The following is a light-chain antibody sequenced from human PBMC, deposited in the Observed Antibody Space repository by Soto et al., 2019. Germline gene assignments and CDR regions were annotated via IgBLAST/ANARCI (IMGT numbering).Light chain of an antibody. CDR2: DVS. CDR1: TSDIGGYNY. V-gene: IGLV2-14*01. J-gene: IGLJ1*01. CDR3: NSYRSGSTPYV. Sequence: QSVLTQPASVSGSPGQSITISCTGTTSDIGGYNYVSWYQQHPGKAPKLILYDVSNRPSGVSNRFSGSKSGSTASLTISGLQAEDEADYYCNSYRSGSTPYVFGTGTKATV.